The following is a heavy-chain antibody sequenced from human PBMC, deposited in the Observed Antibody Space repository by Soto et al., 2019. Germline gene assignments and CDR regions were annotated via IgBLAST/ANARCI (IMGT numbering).Heavy chain of an antibody. CDR2: ISYDGINK. Sequence: GGSLRLSCAASGFTFSDYGMHRVRQAPGKGLEWVAVISYDGINKNSADSVKGRFTISRDNSKNTLYLQMNSLRAEDTAVYYCAKRAGYCSSTSCYSYPFDIWGQGTMVTVSS. D-gene: IGHD2-2*01. J-gene: IGHJ3*02. CDR1: GFTFSDYG. V-gene: IGHV3-30*18. CDR3: AKRAGYCSSTSCYSYPFDI.